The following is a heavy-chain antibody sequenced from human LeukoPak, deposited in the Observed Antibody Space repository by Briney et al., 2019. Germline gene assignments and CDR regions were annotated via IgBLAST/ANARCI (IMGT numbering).Heavy chain of an antibody. Sequence: GGSLRLSCAASGFTFSSYGMHWVRQAPGKGLEWVAVISYDGSNKYYADSVKGRFTISRDNAKNSLYLQMNSLKTEDTAVYYCARDEYCTSTSCYNSYFDYWGQGALVTVSS. V-gene: IGHV3-30*03. J-gene: IGHJ4*02. CDR2: ISYDGSNK. D-gene: IGHD2-2*01. CDR3: ARDEYCTSTSCYNSYFDY. CDR1: GFTFSSYG.